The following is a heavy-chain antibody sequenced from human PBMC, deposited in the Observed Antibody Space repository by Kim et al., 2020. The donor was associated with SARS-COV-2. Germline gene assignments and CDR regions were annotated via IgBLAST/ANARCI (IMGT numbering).Heavy chain of an antibody. V-gene: IGHV4-39*01. CDR1: GGSISSSSYY. D-gene: IGHD6-13*01. J-gene: IGHJ4*02. CDR2: IYYSGST. Sequence: SETLSLTCTVSGGSISSSSYYWGWIRQPPGKGLEWIGSIYYSGSTYYNPSLKSRVTISVDTSKNQFSLKLSSVTAADTAVYYCARAEVVVIAAAVFDYWGQGTLVTVSS. CDR3: ARAEVVVIAAAVFDY.